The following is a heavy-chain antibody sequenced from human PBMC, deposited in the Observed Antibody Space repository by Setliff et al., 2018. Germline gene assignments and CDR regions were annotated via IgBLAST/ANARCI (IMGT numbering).Heavy chain of an antibody. D-gene: IGHD4-17*01. J-gene: IGHJ6*02. CDR3: ARDLIDPDYGDYLSFYYYGMDV. V-gene: IGHV1-69*13. CDR2: IIPTFGTA. Sequence: ASVKVSCKASGGTFSSYAISWVRQAPGQGLEWMGGIIPTFGTANYAQKFQGRVTITADESTSTAYMELSSLRSEDTAVYYCARDLIDPDYGDYLSFYYYGMDVWGQGTTVTVSS. CDR1: GGTFSSYA.